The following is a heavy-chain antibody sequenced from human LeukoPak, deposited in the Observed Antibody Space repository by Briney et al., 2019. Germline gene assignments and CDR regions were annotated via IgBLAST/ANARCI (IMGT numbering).Heavy chain of an antibody. V-gene: IGHV3-21*01. CDR3: ARVSYDFWSGLSSFPTDSFDC. D-gene: IGHD3-3*01. CDR2: ISSSSSYI. Sequence: GGSLRLSCAASGFTFSSYSMNWVRQAPGKGLEWVSSISSSSSYIYYADSVKGRFTISRDNAKNSLYLQMNSLRAEDTAVYYCARVSYDFWSGLSSFPTDSFDCWGQGTLVTVSS. J-gene: IGHJ4*02. CDR1: GFTFSSYS.